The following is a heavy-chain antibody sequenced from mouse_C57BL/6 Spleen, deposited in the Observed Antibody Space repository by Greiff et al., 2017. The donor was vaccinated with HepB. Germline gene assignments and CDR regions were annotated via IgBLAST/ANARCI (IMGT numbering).Heavy chain of an antibody. CDR2: ISDGGSYT. V-gene: IGHV5-4*01. J-gene: IGHJ2*01. Sequence: EVKLMESGGGLVKPGGSLKLSCAASGFTFSSYAMSWVRQTPEKRLEWVATISDGGSYTYYPDNVKGRFTISRDNAKNNLYLQMSHLKSEDTAMYYCAREGTTVVAPDYWGQGTTLTVSS. CDR1: GFTFSSYA. CDR3: AREGTTVVAPDY. D-gene: IGHD1-1*01.